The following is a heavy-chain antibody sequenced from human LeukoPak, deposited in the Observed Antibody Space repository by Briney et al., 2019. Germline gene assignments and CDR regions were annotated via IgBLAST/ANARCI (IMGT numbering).Heavy chain of an antibody. J-gene: IGHJ4*02. CDR3: ARGPACRDYYDSSGSYFDY. V-gene: IGHV3-48*04. CDR1: GFTFSNYW. D-gene: IGHD3-22*01. CDR2: ISSSGSTI. Sequence: GGTLRLSCAASGFTFSNYWMHWVRQAPGKGLEWVSYISSSGSTIYDADSVKGRFTISRDNAKNSLYLQMNSLRAEDTAVYYCARGPACRDYYDSSGSYFDYWGQGTLVTVSS.